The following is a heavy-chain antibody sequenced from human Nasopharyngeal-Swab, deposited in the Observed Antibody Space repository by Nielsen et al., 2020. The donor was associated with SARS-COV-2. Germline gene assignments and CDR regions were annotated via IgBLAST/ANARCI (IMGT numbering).Heavy chain of an antibody. V-gene: IGHV4-4*07. J-gene: IGHJ4*02. Sequence: SETLSLTCTVSGGSISSYYWSWIRQPAGKGLEWIGRIYTSGSTNYNPPLKSRVTISVDTSKNQFSLKLSSVTAADTAVYYCARDGPDYGGNSEDYWGQGTLVTVSS. D-gene: IGHD4-23*01. CDR3: ARDGPDYGGNSEDY. CDR1: GGSISSYY. CDR2: IYTSGST.